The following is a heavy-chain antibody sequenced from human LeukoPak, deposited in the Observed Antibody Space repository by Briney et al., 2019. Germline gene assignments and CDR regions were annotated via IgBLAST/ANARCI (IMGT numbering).Heavy chain of an antibody. Sequence: SETLSLTCTVSGYSISSGYYWGWIRQPPGKGLEWIGSIYHSGSTYYNPSLKSRVTISVDTSKNQFSLKLRSVTAADTAVYYCAGGRYGFRKFDYWGQGTLVTVSS. CDR2: IYHSGST. CDR3: AGGRYGFRKFDY. D-gene: IGHD3-10*01. V-gene: IGHV4-38-2*02. J-gene: IGHJ4*02. CDR1: GYSISSGYY.